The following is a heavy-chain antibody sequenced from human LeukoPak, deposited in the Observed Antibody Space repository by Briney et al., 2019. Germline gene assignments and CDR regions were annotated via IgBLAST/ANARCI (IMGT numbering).Heavy chain of an antibody. CDR3: AGGGNFGY. D-gene: IGHD2-15*01. Sequence: GGSLRLSCAGSGFTFSSFWMTWVRQAPGKRLEWVASINQDGSKRYYVDSMKGRFTISRDNAKNSLYHLQMNSLRAEDTAVYYCAGGGNFGYWGQGTLVTVSS. CDR1: GFTFSSFW. V-gene: IGHV3-7*01. CDR2: INQDGSKR. J-gene: IGHJ4*02.